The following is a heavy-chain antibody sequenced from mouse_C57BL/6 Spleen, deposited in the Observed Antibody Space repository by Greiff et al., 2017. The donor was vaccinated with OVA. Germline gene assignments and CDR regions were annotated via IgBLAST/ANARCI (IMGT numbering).Heavy chain of an antibody. J-gene: IGHJ2*01. Sequence: VQVVESGPGLVAPSQSLSITCTVSGFSLTSYGVDWVRQPPGKGLGWLGVIWGGGSTNYNSALMSRLSISKDNSKSQVFVKMNSLQADDTAMYCCGKRSNYEGYFDDWGQGTTLTVSS. CDR1: GFSLTSYG. CDR3: GKRSNYEGYFDD. D-gene: IGHD2-5*01. CDR2: IWGGGST. V-gene: IGHV2-9*01.